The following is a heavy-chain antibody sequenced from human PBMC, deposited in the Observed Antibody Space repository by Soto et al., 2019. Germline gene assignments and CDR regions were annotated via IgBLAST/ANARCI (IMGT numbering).Heavy chain of an antibody. CDR3: ARGPPSGSFSLTPRY. V-gene: IGHV1-18*04. CDR1: GYSFHNFG. CDR2: ISGQIAKT. Sequence: QVQLVQSGPEVKKPGASVKVSCKASGYSFHNFGIIWVRQAPGQGLEWMGWISGQIAKTNYAQKFQGKVTMTTDTSTSTAYMDLNTLTSDDTAMYYCARGPPSGSFSLTPRYWGQGTLVTVSS. J-gene: IGHJ4*02. D-gene: IGHD1-26*01.